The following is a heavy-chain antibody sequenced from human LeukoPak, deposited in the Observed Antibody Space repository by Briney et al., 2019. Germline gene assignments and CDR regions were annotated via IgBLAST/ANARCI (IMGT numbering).Heavy chain of an antibody. CDR2: IRAYNGNT. D-gene: IGHD2-15*01. J-gene: IGHJ4*01. Sequence: ASVKVSCKAPGYAFTGYYVHWVRQAPGQGLEWMGRIRAYNGNTNYAQKLQGRVTMTTDTSTSTAYMELRSLRSDDTAVYYCARDRYCSGGTCYSGWVYYWGHGTLVTVSS. CDR1: GYAFTGYY. CDR3: ARDRYCSGGTCYSGWVYY. V-gene: IGHV1-18*04.